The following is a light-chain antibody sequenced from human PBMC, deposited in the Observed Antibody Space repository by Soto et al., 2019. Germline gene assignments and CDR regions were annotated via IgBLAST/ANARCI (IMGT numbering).Light chain of an antibody. CDR3: QQSDNWPYT. Sequence: EIVMTQSPATLSVSPGERATLSCRASQSVSSNLAWYQQKPGQAPRLLIYGASTRATGIPARFSGSGSGTEFTLTFSSLQSEDFAVYYCQQSDNWPYTFGQGTKLEIK. V-gene: IGKV3-15*01. CDR2: GAS. CDR1: QSVSSN. J-gene: IGKJ2*01.